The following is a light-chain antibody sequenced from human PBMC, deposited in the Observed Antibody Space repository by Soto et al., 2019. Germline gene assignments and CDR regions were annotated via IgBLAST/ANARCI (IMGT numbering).Light chain of an antibody. CDR1: ESISAY. V-gene: IGKV3-11*01. Sequence: IVLTQSPATLSLSPGERATLSCWASESISAYLAWYQQKGGQAPRILVYDAVYRAKGLPARFSGSGFGTNFTLTITSLEPEDSAVYYCQQYGSSPITFGQGTRLEIK. CDR3: QQYGSSPIT. CDR2: DAV. J-gene: IGKJ5*01.